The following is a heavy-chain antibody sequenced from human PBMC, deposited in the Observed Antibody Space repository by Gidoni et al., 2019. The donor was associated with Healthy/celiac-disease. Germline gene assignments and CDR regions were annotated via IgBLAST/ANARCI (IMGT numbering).Heavy chain of an antibody. CDR3: ARGWDYSLFDY. CDR1: GFTFSSSS. D-gene: IGHD1-26*01. Sequence: EVQLVESGGGLVKPGGSLRLSCAASGFTFSSSSMNWVRQAPGKGLEWVSSISSSSSYIYYADSVKGRVTISRDNAKNSLYLQMNSLRAEDTAVYYCARGWDYSLFDYWGQGTLVTVSS. CDR2: ISSSSSYI. V-gene: IGHV3-21*01. J-gene: IGHJ4*02.